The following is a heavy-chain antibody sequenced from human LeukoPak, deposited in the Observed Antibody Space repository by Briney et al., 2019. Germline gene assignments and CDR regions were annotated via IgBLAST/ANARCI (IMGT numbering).Heavy chain of an antibody. Sequence: SETLSLTCTVSGGSISSGSYYWSWIRQPAGKGLEWIGRIYTSGSTNYNPSLKSRVTISVDTSKNQFSLKLSSVTAADTAVYYCARDMYNWNDGFDYWGQGTLVTVSS. D-gene: IGHD1-1*01. CDR3: ARDMYNWNDGFDY. V-gene: IGHV4-61*02. CDR1: GGSISSGSYY. CDR2: IYTSGST. J-gene: IGHJ4*02.